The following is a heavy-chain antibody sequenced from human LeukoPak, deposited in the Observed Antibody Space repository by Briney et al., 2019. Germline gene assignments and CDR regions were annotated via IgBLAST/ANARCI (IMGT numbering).Heavy chain of an antibody. CDR1: GGTFSSYA. J-gene: IGHJ5*02. CDR2: IISIFGTA. Sequence: SVKVSCKASGGTFSSYAISWVRQAPGQGLEWMGGIISIFGTANYAQKFQGRVTITTDESTSTAYMELSSLRSEDTAVYYCARDKGIFCSSTSCSPFDPWGQGTLVTVSS. D-gene: IGHD2-2*01. V-gene: IGHV1-69*05. CDR3: ARDKGIFCSSTSCSPFDP.